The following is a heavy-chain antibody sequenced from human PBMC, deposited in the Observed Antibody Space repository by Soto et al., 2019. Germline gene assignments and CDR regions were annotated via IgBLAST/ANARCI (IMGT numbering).Heavy chain of an antibody. CDR1: GFTFSSYG. Sequence: QVQLVESGGGVVQPGRSLRLSCAASGFTFSSYGMHWVRQAPGKGLEWVAVIWYDGSNKYYADSVKGRFTISRDNSKNTLYLQMNSLRAEDTAVYYCARASLGGATYNWFDPWGQGTLVTVSS. J-gene: IGHJ5*02. CDR2: IWYDGSNK. D-gene: IGHD1-26*01. CDR3: ARASLGGATYNWFDP. V-gene: IGHV3-33*01.